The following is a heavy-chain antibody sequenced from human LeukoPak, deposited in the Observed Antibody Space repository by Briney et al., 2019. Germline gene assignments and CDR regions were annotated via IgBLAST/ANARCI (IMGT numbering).Heavy chain of an antibody. CDR3: ARHYGRGQLWLGF. Sequence: GGSLRLSCAASGFTSSSYSMNWVRQAPGKGLEWVSSISSSSSYIYHADSVKGRFTISRDNAKNSLYLQMDSLRAEDTAVYYCARHYGRGQLWLGFWGQGTLVTVSS. CDR2: ISSSSSYI. V-gene: IGHV3-21*01. CDR1: GFTSSSYS. J-gene: IGHJ4*02. D-gene: IGHD5-18*01.